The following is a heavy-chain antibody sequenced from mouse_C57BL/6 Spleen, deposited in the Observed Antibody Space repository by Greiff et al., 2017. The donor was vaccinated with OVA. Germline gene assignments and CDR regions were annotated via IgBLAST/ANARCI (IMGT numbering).Heavy chain of an antibody. CDR3: ARFDGALDY. Sequence: QVQLQQPGAELVKPGASVTLSCKASGYTFTSYWMQWVKQRPGQGLEWIGEIDPSDSYTNYNQKFKGKATLTVDTSSSTAYMQLSSLTSEDSAVYYCARFDGALDYWGQGTTLTVSS. CDR2: IDPSDSYT. V-gene: IGHV1-50*01. D-gene: IGHD2-3*01. J-gene: IGHJ2*01. CDR1: GYTFTSYW.